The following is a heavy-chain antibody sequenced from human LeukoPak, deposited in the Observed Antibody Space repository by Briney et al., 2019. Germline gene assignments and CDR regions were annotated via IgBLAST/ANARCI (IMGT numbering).Heavy chain of an antibody. CDR2: IYYSGST. J-gene: IGHJ5*02. Sequence: SETLSLTCTGSGGSISSYYWSWIRQPPGKGLEWIGYIYYSGSTNYNPSLKSRVTISVDTSKNQFSLKLSSVTAADTAVYYCARVGGATGSYWFDPWGQGTLVTVS. CDR3: ARVGGATGSYWFDP. V-gene: IGHV4-59*01. CDR1: GGSISSYY. D-gene: IGHD1-26*01.